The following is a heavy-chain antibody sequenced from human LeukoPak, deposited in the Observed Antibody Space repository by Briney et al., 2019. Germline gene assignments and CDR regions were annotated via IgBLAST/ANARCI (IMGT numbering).Heavy chain of an antibody. J-gene: IGHJ5*02. CDR3: ARGTMMVGP. CDR1: GGSISGYY. Sequence: PSETLSLTCTVSGGSISGYYWSWIRQPPGKGLEWIGYIYYSGSANYNPPLKSRVTISVDTSKNQFSLKLSSVTAADTAVYYCARGTMMVGPWGQGTLVTVSS. V-gene: IGHV4-59*01. CDR2: IYYSGSA. D-gene: IGHD3-22*01.